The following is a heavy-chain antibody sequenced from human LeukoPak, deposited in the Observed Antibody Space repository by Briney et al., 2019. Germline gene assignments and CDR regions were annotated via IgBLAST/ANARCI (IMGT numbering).Heavy chain of an antibody. CDR2: IYTSGST. J-gene: IGHJ4*02. CDR1: GSSISNYY. V-gene: IGHV4-4*08. D-gene: IGHD3-10*01. CDR3: AGNYYGSGSYYSEDRY. Sequence: SETLSLTCTVSGSSISNYYWSWIRQPPGKGLEWIGRIYTSGSTNYNPSLKSRVTISVDTSKKQFSLKLSSVTAADTAVYYCAGNYYGSGSYYSEDRYWGQGTLVTVSS.